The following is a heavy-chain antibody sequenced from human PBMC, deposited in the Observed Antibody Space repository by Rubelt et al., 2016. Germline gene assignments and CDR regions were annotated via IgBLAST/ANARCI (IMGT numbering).Heavy chain of an antibody. V-gene: IGHV3-30*14. Sequence: GKGLEWVAVISYDGSNKYYADSVKGRFTISRDNSKNTVYLQMNSLRAEDTAVYYCARGISQVRPDAFDMWGQGTMVTVSS. J-gene: IGHJ3*02. CDR2: ISYDGSNK. CDR3: ARGISQVRPDAFDM. D-gene: IGHD3-3*02.